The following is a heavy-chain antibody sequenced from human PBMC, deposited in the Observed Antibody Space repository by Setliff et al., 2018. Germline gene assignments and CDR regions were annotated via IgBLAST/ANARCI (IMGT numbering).Heavy chain of an antibody. CDR2: INTNTGNP. CDR3: ARASRFGTVKWRGDYYMDV. Sequence: VASVKVSCKASGSTFTTYAMGWMRQAPGQRLEWMGWINTNTGNPSYAQGFTGRFVFSLDTSVSTAYLQISSLKPEDTAVYYCARASRFGTVKWRGDYYMDVWGKGTTVTVSS. CDR1: GSTFTTYA. J-gene: IGHJ6*03. D-gene: IGHD3-10*01. V-gene: IGHV7-4-1*02.